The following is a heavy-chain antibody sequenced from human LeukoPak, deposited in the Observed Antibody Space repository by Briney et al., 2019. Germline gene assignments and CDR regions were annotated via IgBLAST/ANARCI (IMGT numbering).Heavy chain of an antibody. V-gene: IGHV4-31*03. CDR1: GGSISSGGYY. D-gene: IGHD4-17*01. Sequence: SQTLSLTCTVSGGSISSGGYYWSWIRQHPGKGLEWIGYIYYSGSTYYNPSLKSRVTISVDTSKNPFSLTLSSVTAADTAVYYCARAGTVTSFDYWGRGTLVTVSS. J-gene: IGHJ4*02. CDR3: ARAGTVTSFDY. CDR2: IYYSGST.